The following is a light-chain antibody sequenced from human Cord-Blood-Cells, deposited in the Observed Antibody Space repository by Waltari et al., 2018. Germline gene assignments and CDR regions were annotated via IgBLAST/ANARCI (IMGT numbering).Light chain of an antibody. CDR3: QQYYSTPWT. Sequence: DIVMTQSPDSLAVSLCERATLNCKSSQSVLYSSNNKNYLAWYQQKPGQPPTLLIYWASTRESGVPDRFSGSGSGTDFTLTISSLQAEDVAVYYCQQYYSTPWTFGQGTKVEIK. J-gene: IGKJ1*01. CDR2: WAS. V-gene: IGKV4-1*01. CDR1: QSVLYSSNNKNY.